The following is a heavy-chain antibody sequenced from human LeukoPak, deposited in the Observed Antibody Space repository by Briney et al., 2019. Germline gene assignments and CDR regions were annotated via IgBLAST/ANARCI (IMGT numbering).Heavy chain of an antibody. D-gene: IGHD1-26*01. CDR2: INWNGGST. Sequence: GGSLRLSCAASGFXFDDYGMSWVRQAPGKGLKWVSGINWNGGSTGYADSVKGRFTISRDNAKNSLYLQMNSLRAEDTALYYCARDYGAGYNWFGPWGQGTLVTVSS. V-gene: IGHV3-20*04. CDR1: GFXFDDYG. CDR3: ARDYGAGYNWFGP. J-gene: IGHJ5*02.